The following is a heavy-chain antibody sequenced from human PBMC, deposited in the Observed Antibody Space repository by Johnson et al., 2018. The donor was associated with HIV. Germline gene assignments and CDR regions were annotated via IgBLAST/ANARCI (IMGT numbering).Heavy chain of an antibody. CDR3: ARETYYSSIDAFDI. J-gene: IGHJ3*02. D-gene: IGHD3-10*01. CDR1: GFTLSSYT. V-gene: IGHV3-30-3*01. Sequence: HVQLVESGGGLVQPGGSLRLSCAASGFTLSSYTIHWVRQAPGKGLEWVAVISYDGSNKYYADSVKGRFTISRDNSKTTLYLQMNSLRTEDTAVYYCARETYYSSIDAFDIWGQGTMVTVSS. CDR2: ISYDGSNK.